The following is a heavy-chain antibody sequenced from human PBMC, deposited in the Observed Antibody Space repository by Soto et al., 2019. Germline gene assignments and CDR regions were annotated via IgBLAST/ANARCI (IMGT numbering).Heavy chain of an antibody. CDR1: GFTFSSYG. CDR3: ARAYYYGSGSYYQLPLQH. D-gene: IGHD3-10*01. V-gene: IGHV3-33*01. J-gene: IGHJ1*01. Sequence: GGSLRLSCAASGFTFSSYGMHWVRQAPGKGLEWVAVIWYDGSNKYYADSVKGRFTISRDNSKNTLYLQMNSLRAEDTAVYYCARAYYYGSGSYYQLPLQHWGQGTLVTVSS. CDR2: IWYDGSNK.